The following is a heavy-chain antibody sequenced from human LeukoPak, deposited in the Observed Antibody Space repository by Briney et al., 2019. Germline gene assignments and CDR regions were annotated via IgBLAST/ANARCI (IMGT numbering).Heavy chain of an antibody. CDR1: GGSISSSSYY. D-gene: IGHD1-26*01. J-gene: IGHJ3*02. CDR2: IYYSGST. CDR3: ATPYSGGYQGLDI. Sequence: SETLSLTCTVSGGSISSSSYYWGWIRQPPGKGLEWIGSIYYSGSTYYNPTLKSRVTIFVDTSKNQFSLKLSSVTAADTAVYYCATPYSGGYQGLDIWGQGTMVTVSS. V-gene: IGHV4-39*01.